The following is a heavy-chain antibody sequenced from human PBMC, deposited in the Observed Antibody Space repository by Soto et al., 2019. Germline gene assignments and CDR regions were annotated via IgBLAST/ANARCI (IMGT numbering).Heavy chain of an antibody. CDR1: GFTFSDYY. CDR3: ARSLPYDFWTGYPNWFDP. V-gene: IGHV3-11*01. CDR2: ISDSGSTI. D-gene: IGHD3-3*01. Sequence: QVQLVESGGGLVKPGGSLRLSCAASGFTFSDYYMIWIRQAPGKGREWVSYISDSGSTISYADSVKGRFTISRDNAKYSLYLQMNSLRAEDTAVYYCARSLPYDFWTGYPNWFDPWGQGALVTVSS. J-gene: IGHJ5*02.